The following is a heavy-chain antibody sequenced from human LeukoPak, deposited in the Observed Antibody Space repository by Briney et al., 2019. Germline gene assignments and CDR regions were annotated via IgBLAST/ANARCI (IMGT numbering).Heavy chain of an antibody. CDR3: ARVKGSSGYHHLNYYYYMDV. V-gene: IGHV4-39*07. J-gene: IGHJ6*03. CDR2: IYYSGST. CDR1: GGSISSSSYY. Sequence: SETLSLTCTVSGGSISSSSYYWGWIRQPPGKGLEWIGSIYYSGSTNYNPSLKSRVTISVDTSKNQFSLKLSSVTAADTAVYYCARVKGSSGYHHLNYYYYMDVWGKGTTVTVSS. D-gene: IGHD3-22*01.